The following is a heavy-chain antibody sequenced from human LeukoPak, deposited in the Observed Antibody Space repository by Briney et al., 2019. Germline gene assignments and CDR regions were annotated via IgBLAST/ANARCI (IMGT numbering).Heavy chain of an antibody. CDR1: GFTFDDYA. V-gene: IGHV3-9*01. D-gene: IGHD1-14*01. CDR3: AKDIATGNRLYYFDY. Sequence: GWSLRLSCAASGFTFDDYAMHWVRQAPGKGLEWVSGISWNSGSIGYADSVKGRFTISRDDAKNSLYLQMNSLRAEDTALYYCAKDIATGNRLYYFDYWGQGTLVSVSS. J-gene: IGHJ4*02. CDR2: ISWNSGSI.